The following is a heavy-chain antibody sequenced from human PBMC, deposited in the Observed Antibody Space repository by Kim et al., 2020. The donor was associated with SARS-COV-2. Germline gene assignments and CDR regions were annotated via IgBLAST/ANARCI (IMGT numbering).Heavy chain of an antibody. CDR3: ARSGQQPF. CDR2: IKTDGSIT. Sequence: GGSLRRSCAASGFSINSYWMHWVRQGPGKGLVWVSHIKTDGSITNYADSVKGRFTISRDNARNTLYLQMNSLTPEDTAVYYCARSGQQPFWGQGTTVTVS. V-gene: IGHV3-74*01. CDR1: GFSINSYW. J-gene: IGHJ6*02. D-gene: IGHD6-13*01.